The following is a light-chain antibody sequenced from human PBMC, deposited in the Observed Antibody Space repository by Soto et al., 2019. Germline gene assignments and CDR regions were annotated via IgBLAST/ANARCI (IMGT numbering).Light chain of an antibody. J-gene: IGKJ5*01. V-gene: IGKV1-39*01. CDR1: QAIFTF. CDR3: QQGYSLPIT. Sequence: DIQVTQSPSSLSASVGDRVTITCWSSQAIFTFLNWYQQKEGKAPRFLIYATSNLQSGVPSRFSGTGSGTEFTLTISSLQPEDFATYFCQQGYSLPITFGQGTRLDIK. CDR2: ATS.